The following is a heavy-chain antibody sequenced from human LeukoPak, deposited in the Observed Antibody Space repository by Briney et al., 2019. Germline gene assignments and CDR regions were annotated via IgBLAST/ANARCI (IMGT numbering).Heavy chain of an antibody. CDR3: AQSFDN. CDR2: IRYDGSNK. Sequence: GGSLRLSCAASGFTFSSYGMHWVRQAPGKGLEWVAFIRYDGSNKYYADSVKGRFTIFRDNAKNSLYLQMNSLRTEDTAIYYCAQSFDNWGQGTLVTVSS. CDR1: GFTFSSYG. J-gene: IGHJ4*02. V-gene: IGHV3-30*02.